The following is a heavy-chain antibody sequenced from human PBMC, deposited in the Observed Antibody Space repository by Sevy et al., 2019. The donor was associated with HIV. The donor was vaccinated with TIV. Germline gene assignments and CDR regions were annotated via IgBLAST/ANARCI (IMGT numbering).Heavy chain of an antibody. V-gene: IGHV3-21*01. CDR2: ISSGSNYI. CDR1: GFTFNKYN. J-gene: IGHJ4*02. D-gene: IGHD3-10*01. CDR3: AREGSGRY. Sequence: GGSLRLPCAASGFTFNKYNMIWVRQAPGKGLEWVSFISSGSNYIYYADSVRGRFTTSRDNAKNSLYLQMNTLRAEDTAVYYCAREGSGRYWGQGTLVTVSS.